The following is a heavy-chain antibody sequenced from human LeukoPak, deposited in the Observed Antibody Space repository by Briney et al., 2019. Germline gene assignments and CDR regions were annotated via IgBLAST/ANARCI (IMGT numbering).Heavy chain of an antibody. J-gene: IGHJ4*02. Sequence: ASVTVSFKASGYTFTSYGISWVRQAPGQGLEWMGWISAYNGNTNYAQKLQGRVTMTTDTSTSTAYMELGSLRSDDTAVYYCARGRYYYDSSGGGYFDYWGQGTLVTVSS. D-gene: IGHD3-22*01. CDR3: ARGRYYYDSSGGGYFDY. V-gene: IGHV1-18*01. CDR1: GYTFTSYG. CDR2: ISAYNGNT.